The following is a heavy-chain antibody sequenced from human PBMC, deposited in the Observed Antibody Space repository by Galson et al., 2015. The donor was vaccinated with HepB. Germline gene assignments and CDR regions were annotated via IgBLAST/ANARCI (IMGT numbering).Heavy chain of an antibody. J-gene: IGHJ4*02. CDR3: ARAKEGRGYFDY. V-gene: IGHV4-4*02. D-gene: IGHD3-10*01. Sequence: SETLSLTCAVSGDSISNDRWWSWVRQPPGEGLEWIGEAYHSGGTNYRPSLKSRVTISVDKSKNQFSLKLTSVTAAETAVYYCARAKEGRGYFDYWGQGTLVTVSS. CDR2: AYHSGGT. CDR1: GDSISNDRW.